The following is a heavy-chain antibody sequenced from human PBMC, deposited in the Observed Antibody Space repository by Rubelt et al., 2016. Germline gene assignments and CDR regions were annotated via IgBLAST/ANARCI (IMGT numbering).Heavy chain of an antibody. CDR2: ISTRSNYI. J-gene: IGHJ3*02. V-gene: IGHV3-21*02. CDR3: ARWSDDAFDI. Sequence: EVQLVEFGGGLVKPGGSLRLSCASSGFTFSSYSLNWVRQAPGKGLEWVSSISTRSNYIYYADSVKGRFTISRDNAQNSLYLQGNGLRAEDTAVYYCARWSDDAFDIWGQGTMVTVSS. CDR1: GFTFSSYS.